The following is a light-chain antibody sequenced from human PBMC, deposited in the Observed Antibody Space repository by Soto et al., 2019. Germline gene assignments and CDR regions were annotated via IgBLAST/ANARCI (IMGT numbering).Light chain of an antibody. J-gene: IGKJ1*01. Sequence: DIQMTQSPSTLSASVGDRVTITCRASQSISSWLAWYQKRPGKAPKLLIHEASTLESGVPSRFSGSGSGTEFTLTISSLQPDDFATYYCQQYNSYWTFGHGTKVDIK. V-gene: IGKV1-5*03. CDR2: EAS. CDR3: QQYNSYWT. CDR1: QSISSW.